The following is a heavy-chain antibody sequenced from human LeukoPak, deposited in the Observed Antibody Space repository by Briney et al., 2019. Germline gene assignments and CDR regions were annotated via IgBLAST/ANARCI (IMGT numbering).Heavy chain of an antibody. CDR2: IYSGGST. D-gene: IGHD3-22*01. J-gene: IGHJ6*03. V-gene: IGHV3-53*01. CDR3: ARDYYYDSSGYFYYYMDV. Sequence: GGSLRLSCAASGFTVSSNYMSWVRQAPGKGLEWVSVIYSGGSTYYADSVKGRFTISRDNSKNTLYLQMNSLRAEDTAVYYCARDYYYDSSGYFYYYMDVWGKGTTVTVSS. CDR1: GFTVSSNY.